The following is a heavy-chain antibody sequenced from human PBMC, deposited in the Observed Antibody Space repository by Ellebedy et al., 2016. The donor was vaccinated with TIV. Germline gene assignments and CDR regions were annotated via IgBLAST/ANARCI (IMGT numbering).Heavy chain of an antibody. D-gene: IGHD3-10*01. Sequence: GESLKISXAASGFTFSSYSFNWVRQAPGKGLEWVSSITPPSNHRYYAASMKGRFTISRDNAKSSLYLQMDSLRVDDSAVYYCARDSGRFGAFDIWGQGTMVTVSS. CDR1: GFTFSSYS. CDR3: ARDSGRFGAFDI. V-gene: IGHV3-21*01. J-gene: IGHJ3*02. CDR2: ITPPSNHR.